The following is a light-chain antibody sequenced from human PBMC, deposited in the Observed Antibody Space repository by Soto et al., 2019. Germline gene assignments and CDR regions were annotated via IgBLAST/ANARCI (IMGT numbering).Light chain of an antibody. CDR2: GAS. Sequence: EIVMTQSPATLSVSPGERATLSCRASQSVSSNLAWYQHKPGQAPRLLISGASTRATGIPARFSGSGSGTEFTLTISSLQSEDFAFYYCQQYNNWPITFGQGTRLEIK. J-gene: IGKJ5*01. CDR1: QSVSSN. CDR3: QQYNNWPIT. V-gene: IGKV3-15*01.